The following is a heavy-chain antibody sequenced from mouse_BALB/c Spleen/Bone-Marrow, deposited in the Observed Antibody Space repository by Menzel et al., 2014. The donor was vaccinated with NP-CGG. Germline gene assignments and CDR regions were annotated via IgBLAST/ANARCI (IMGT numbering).Heavy chain of an antibody. V-gene: IGHV1-37*01. Sequence: VQLQQSGPELVRPGASMKISCKASGYSFTGYTMNWVKQSHGKNLEWIGLINPYNGGTSYNQKFKGKATLTVDKSSSTAYMELLSLTSEDSAVYYCARWEYDGVPGFAYWGQGTLVTVSA. CDR1: GYSFTGYT. D-gene: IGHD2-14*01. J-gene: IGHJ3*01. CDR2: INPYNGGT. CDR3: ARWEYDGVPGFAY.